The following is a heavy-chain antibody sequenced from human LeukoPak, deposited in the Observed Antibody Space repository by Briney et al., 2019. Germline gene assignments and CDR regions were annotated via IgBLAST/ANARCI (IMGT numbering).Heavy chain of an antibody. CDR2: INHSGST. CDR1: GGSFSGYY. CDR3: ARGEVEWLLSFDY. J-gene: IGHJ4*02. V-gene: IGHV4-34*01. Sequence: SETLSLTCAVYGGSFSGYYWSWIRQPPGKGLEWIGEINHSGSTNYNPSLKSRVTISVDTSKNQFSLKLSSVTAADTAVYYCARGEVEWLLSFDYWGQGTLVTVSS. D-gene: IGHD3-3*01.